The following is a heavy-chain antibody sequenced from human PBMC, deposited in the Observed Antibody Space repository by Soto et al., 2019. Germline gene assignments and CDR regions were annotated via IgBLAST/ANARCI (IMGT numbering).Heavy chain of an antibody. D-gene: IGHD5-12*01. CDR3: ARVQRYSGSFRWFDP. Sequence: PSETLSLTCTASGGSIRDYYWSWVRQPAGKGLEWIGRIYDTGSVNYNPSLQSRVTMSVDTSQNQLSLKLSPVTAADTAVYYCARVQRYSGSFRWFDPWGQGTLVTVS. CDR2: IYDTGSV. V-gene: IGHV4-4*07. CDR1: GGSIRDYY. J-gene: IGHJ5*02.